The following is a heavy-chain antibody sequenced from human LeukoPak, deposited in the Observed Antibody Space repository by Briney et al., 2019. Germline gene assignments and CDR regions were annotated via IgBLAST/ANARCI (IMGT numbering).Heavy chain of an antibody. CDR2: INSDGSIT. J-gene: IGHJ6*03. V-gene: IGHV3-74*01. D-gene: IGHD2-2*01. Sequence: GGSLRLSCAASGFTFSNYWMHWVRQAPGKGLVWVSRINSDGSITSYADSVKGRFTISRDNAKNTLYLQMKSLRAEDTAVYYCARVADIVVVDGYYYYMDVWGKGTTVTVSS. CDR3: ARVADIVVVDGYYYYMDV. CDR1: GFTFSNYW.